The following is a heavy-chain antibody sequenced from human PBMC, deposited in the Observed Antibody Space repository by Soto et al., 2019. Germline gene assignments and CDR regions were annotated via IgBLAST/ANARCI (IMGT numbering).Heavy chain of an antibody. V-gene: IGHV3-30*18. D-gene: IGHD2-8*01. J-gene: IGHJ6*02. CDR2: ISYDGSNK. Sequence: PGGSLRLSCAASGFTFSSYGMHWVRQAPGKGLEWVAVISYDGSNKYYADSVKGRFTISRDNSKNTLYLQMNSLRAEDTAVYYCAKCNGDIYYHYAMDVWGQGTTVTVSS. CDR1: GFTFSSYG. CDR3: AKCNGDIYYHYAMDV.